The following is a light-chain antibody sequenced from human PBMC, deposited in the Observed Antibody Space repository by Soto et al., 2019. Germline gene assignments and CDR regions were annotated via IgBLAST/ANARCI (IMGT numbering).Light chain of an antibody. CDR1: QSVSSSD. CDR2: DAS. Sequence: EVVLTQSPGTLSLSPGERATLSCRASQSVSSSDLAWYQQKPGQAPRLLMYDASSRATGIPDRFSGSGSGTDFTLTISRLDPEDFAVYYCQQYNNWPPSITFGQGTRLEIK. V-gene: IGKV3-20*01. J-gene: IGKJ5*01. CDR3: QQYNNWPPSIT.